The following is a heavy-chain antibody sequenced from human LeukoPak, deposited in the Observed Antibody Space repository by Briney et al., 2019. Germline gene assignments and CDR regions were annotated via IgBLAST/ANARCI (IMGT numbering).Heavy chain of an antibody. D-gene: IGHD4-11*01. CDR1: GGSISSSNW. Sequence: PSETLSLTCAVSGGSISSSNWWSWVRQPPGKGLEWIGYVSDNWSTNYNPSLKSRVTISADTSKKQFSLKLSSVTAADTAVYYCARSYYSNWWVDYWGQGTLVTVSS. J-gene: IGHJ4*02. CDR3: ARSYYSNWWVDY. CDR2: VSDNWST. V-gene: IGHV4-4*02.